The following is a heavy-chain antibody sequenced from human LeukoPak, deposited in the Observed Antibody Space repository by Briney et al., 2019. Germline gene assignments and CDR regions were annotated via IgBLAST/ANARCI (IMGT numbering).Heavy chain of an antibody. V-gene: IGHV3-23*01. Sequence: GGSLRLSCAASGFTFSSYGMSWFRQAPGEGLEWLSAISGSGGSTYYADSVQGRFTISRDNSKNTLYLQMSSLRAEDTAVYYCANSPKSDYWGQGTLVTVSS. CDR2: ISGSGGST. CDR1: GFTFSSYG. CDR3: ANSPKSDY. J-gene: IGHJ4*02.